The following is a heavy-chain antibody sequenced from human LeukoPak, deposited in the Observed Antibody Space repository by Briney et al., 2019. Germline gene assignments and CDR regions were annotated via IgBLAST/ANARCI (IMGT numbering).Heavy chain of an antibody. Sequence: GGSLRLSCAASGFTFSSYSMNWVRQAPGKGLEWVSYISSSSSTIYYADSVKGRFTISRDNAKNSLYLQMNSLRAEDTAVYYCARHLNYYLDYWGQGTLVTVSS. CDR1: GFTFSSYS. CDR3: ARHLNYYLDY. J-gene: IGHJ4*02. V-gene: IGHV3-48*01. CDR2: ISSSSSTI. D-gene: IGHD3-10*01.